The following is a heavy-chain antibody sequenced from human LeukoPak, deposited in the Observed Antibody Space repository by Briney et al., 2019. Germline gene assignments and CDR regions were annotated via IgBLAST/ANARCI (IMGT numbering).Heavy chain of an antibody. J-gene: IGHJ4*02. CDR3: ARNDDYDILTGYEDY. CDR1: GFTFDDYG. Sequence: GGSLRLSCAASGFTFDDYGMSWVRQAPGKGLEWVSGINWNGGSTGYADSVKGRFTISRDNAKNSLYLQMNSLRAEDTAVYYCARNDDYDILTGYEDYWGQGTLVTVSS. CDR2: INWNGGST. D-gene: IGHD3-9*01. V-gene: IGHV3-20*04.